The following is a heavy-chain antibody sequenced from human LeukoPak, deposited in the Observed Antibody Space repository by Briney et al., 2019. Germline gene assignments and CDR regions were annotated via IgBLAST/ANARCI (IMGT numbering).Heavy chain of an antibody. Sequence: ASVKVSCKASGYTFTSYYMHWVRQAPGQGLEWMGIINPSGGSTSYAQKFQGRVTITRNTSISTAYMELSSLRSEDTAVYYCARGIAAAGSSFDYWGQGTLVTVSS. D-gene: IGHD6-13*01. CDR3: ARGIAAAGSSFDY. V-gene: IGHV1-46*01. J-gene: IGHJ4*02. CDR2: INPSGGST. CDR1: GYTFTSYY.